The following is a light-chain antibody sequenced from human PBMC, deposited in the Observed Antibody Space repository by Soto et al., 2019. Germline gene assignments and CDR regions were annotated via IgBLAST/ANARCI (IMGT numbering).Light chain of an antibody. Sequence: EIVMTRSPATLSVSPGERVTLSCRASQSVSSNLAWYQQKPGQAPRLLIYGASTRATGIPARFSGSGSGTEFTLTISSLQSEDFAVYYCQQYNNWLTFGGGTKVEIK. V-gene: IGKV3-15*01. CDR2: GAS. CDR1: QSVSSN. J-gene: IGKJ4*01. CDR3: QQYNNWLT.